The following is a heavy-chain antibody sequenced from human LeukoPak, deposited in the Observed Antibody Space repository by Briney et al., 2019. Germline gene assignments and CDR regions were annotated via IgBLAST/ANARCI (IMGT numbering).Heavy chain of an antibody. V-gene: IGHV3-9*01. J-gene: IGHJ3*01. CDR2: ISWNSGSI. D-gene: IGHD2-2*01. CDR1: GFTFDDYA. Sequence: GGSLRLSCAAYGFTFDDYAMHWVRQAPGKGLEWVSGISWNSGSINYADSVKGRFTISRDNAKTSLYLQMNSLRAADTALYYCTGVLPAAPNAFHFWGQGTMVTVSS. CDR3: TGVLPAAPNAFHF.